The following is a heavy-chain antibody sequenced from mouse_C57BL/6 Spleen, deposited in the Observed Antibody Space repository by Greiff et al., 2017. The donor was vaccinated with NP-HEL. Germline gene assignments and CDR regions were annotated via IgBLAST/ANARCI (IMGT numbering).Heavy chain of an antibody. Sequence: LKESGEERGGGGASVKLSFPSSVYTFTSYFIIFFPPITFHCLEWIGEIYPRSGNTYYNEKFEGKATLTADKSSSTAYMELRSLTSEDSAVYFCARGDYGSSYGAMDYWGQGTSVTVSS. D-gene: IGHD1-1*01. V-gene: IGHV1-81*01. CDR1: VYTFTSYF. J-gene: IGHJ4*01. CDR2: IYPRSGNT. CDR3: ARGDYGSSYGAMDY.